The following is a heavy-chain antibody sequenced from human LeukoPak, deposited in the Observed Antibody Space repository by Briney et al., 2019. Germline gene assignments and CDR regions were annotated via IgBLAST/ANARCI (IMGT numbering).Heavy chain of an antibody. V-gene: IGHV4-4*07. CDR2: IYASGST. J-gene: IGHJ4*02. CDR1: GGSISSSY. D-gene: IGHD3-22*01. Sequence: PSETLSLTCTVSGGSISSSYWSWIRQPAGKGLEWIGRIYASGSTNHNPSLKSRVTMSVDTSKSQFSLKLSSVTAADTAVYYCARMYYYDSGDLFGGYFDYWGQGTLVTVSS. CDR3: ARMYYYDSGDLFGGYFDY.